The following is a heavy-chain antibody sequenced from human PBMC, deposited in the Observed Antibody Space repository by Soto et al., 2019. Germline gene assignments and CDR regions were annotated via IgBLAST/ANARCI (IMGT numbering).Heavy chain of an antibody. CDR2: IYYLGST. Sequence: SETLSLTCTVSGGSISSFYWSWIRQPPGKGLEWIGYIYYLGSTNYNPSLKSRVTTSVDTSKNQFALKLSSVTAADTAFYYCARLYGRHSGDPGPWGQGTLVTVSS. CDR1: GGSISSFY. D-gene: IGHD2-21*02. CDR3: ARLYGRHSGDPGP. J-gene: IGHJ5*02. V-gene: IGHV4-59*08.